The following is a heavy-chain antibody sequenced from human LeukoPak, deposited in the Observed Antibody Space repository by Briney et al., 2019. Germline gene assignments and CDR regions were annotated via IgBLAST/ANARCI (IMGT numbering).Heavy chain of an antibody. CDR1: GYTFASYG. D-gene: IGHD1-20*01. Sequence: GASVKVSCKASGYTFASYGISWVRQAPGQGLEWMGWISAYNGNTNYAQKLQGRVTMTTDTSTSRAYMELRSLRSDDTAVYYCARAVTGTTGAYYYYYMDVWGKGTTVTVSS. CDR2: ISAYNGNT. J-gene: IGHJ6*03. V-gene: IGHV1-18*01. CDR3: ARAVTGTTGAYYYYYMDV.